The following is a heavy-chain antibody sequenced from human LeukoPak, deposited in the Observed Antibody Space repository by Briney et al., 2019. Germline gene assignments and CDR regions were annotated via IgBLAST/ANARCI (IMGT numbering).Heavy chain of an antibody. J-gene: IGHJ6*02. D-gene: IGHD2-15*01. V-gene: IGHV4-4*07. CDR2: IYTSGST. Sequence: SETLSLTCTVSGGSLSSYYWSWIRQPPGKGLEWIWRIYTSGSTNYNPSLKSRVTMSVDTSKNQFSLKLSSVTAADTAVYYCARDREVATPRYYSYYGMDVWGQGTTVTVSS. CDR3: ARDREVATPRYYSYYGMDV. CDR1: GGSLSSYY.